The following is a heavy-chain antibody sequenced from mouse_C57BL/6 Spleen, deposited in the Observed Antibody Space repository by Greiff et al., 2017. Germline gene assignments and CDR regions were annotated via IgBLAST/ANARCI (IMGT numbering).Heavy chain of an antibody. J-gene: IGHJ2*01. D-gene: IGHD2-4*01. CDR3: ARDRDDYAAFDY. CDR2: ISDGGSYT. V-gene: IGHV5-4*01. CDR1: GFTFSSYA. Sequence: EVQLVESGGGLVKPGGSLKLSCAASGFTFSSYAMSWVRQTPEKRLAWVATISDGGSYTYYPDNVKGRFTISRDNAKNNLYLQMSHLKSEDTAMYYCARDRDDYAAFDYWGQGTTLTVSS.